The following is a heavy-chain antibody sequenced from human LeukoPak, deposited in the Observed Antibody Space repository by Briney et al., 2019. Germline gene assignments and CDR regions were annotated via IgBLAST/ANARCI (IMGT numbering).Heavy chain of an antibody. CDR1: GFTFNNYG. J-gene: IGHJ4*02. CDR2: IWYDRSNK. CDR3: AREGQGGSKALDY. D-gene: IGHD3-16*01. Sequence: PGRSLRLSCAASGFTFNNYGMHWVRQAPGKGLEWVAVIWYDRSNKYYADSVKGRFTISRDNSKNTLYLQMNSLRTEDTAVYYCAREGQGGSKALDYWGQGTLVTVSS. V-gene: IGHV3-33*01.